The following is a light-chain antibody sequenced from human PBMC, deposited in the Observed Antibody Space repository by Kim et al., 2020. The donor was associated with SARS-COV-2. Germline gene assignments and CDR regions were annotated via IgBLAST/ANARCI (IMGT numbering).Light chain of an antibody. J-gene: IGKJ1*01. CDR2: AAY. Sequence: EIVMTQSPATLSVSPGERVILSCRASQSVRDNLAWYQQKPGQSPRLLMYAAYTRATGIPARFSGRGSGTEFSLTITSLQSEDFAVYYCQQYNNWPQTFGQGTKVDIK. CDR1: QSVRDN. CDR3: QQYNNWPQT. V-gene: IGKV3-15*01.